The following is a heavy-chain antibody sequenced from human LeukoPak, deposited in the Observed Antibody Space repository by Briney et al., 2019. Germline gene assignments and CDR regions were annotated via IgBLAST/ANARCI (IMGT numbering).Heavy chain of an antibody. CDR2: ISYDGSNK. J-gene: IGHJ3*02. CDR1: GFTSSSYA. V-gene: IGHV3-30*18. CDR3: AKCCGYSPPPDI. Sequence: GGSLRLSCAASGFTSSSYAMHWVRQAPGKGLEWVAVISYDGSNKYYADSVKGRFTISRDNSKNTLYLQMNSLRAEDTAVYYCAKCCGYSPPPDIWGQGTMGTVSS. D-gene: IGHD5-18*01.